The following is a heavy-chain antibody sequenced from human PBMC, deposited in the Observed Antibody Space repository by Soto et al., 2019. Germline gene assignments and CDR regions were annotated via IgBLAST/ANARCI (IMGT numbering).Heavy chain of an antibody. CDR3: ARVMGTDDY. Sequence: ASVKVSCKASGYTFTSYAMHWVRQAPGQRLEWMGWINAGNGNTNYPQSLQGRLTMTTDTSTTTAYMELRSLRSDDTAVYYCARVMGTDDYWGQGTLVTVSS. CDR2: INAGNGNT. V-gene: IGHV1-3*01. J-gene: IGHJ4*02. CDR1: GYTFTSYA. D-gene: IGHD1-1*01.